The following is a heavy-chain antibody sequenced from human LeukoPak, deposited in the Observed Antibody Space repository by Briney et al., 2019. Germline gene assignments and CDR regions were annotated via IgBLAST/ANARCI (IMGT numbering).Heavy chain of an antibody. CDR3: ASEGYRSGINFDY. Sequence: ASVKVSCKASGYTFTSYGISWVRQAPGQGLEWMGWISAYNGNTNYAQKFQGRVTMTRDTSTSTVYMELSSLRSEDTAVYYCASEGYRSGINFDYWGQGTLVTVSS. D-gene: IGHD5-18*01. CDR1: GYTFTSYG. V-gene: IGHV1-18*01. CDR2: ISAYNGNT. J-gene: IGHJ4*02.